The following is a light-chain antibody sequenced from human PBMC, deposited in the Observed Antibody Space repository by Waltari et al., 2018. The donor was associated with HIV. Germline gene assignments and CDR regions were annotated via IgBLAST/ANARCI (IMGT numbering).Light chain of an antibody. CDR1: QSLLHSNGYNY. CDR3: MQALQTPWT. J-gene: IGKJ1*01. Sequence: DLVMTQSPLSLPVTPGESASISCRSSQSLLHSNGYNYLDWYLQKPGQSPQLLIYSGSNGASGVPDRFSGSGSGTDFTLKTSRVEAEDVGIYYCMQALQTPWTFGQGTKVEIK. CDR2: SGS. V-gene: IGKV2-28*01.